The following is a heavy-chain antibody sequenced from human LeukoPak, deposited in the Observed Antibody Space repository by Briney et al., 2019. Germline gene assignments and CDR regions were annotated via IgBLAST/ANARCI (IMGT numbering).Heavy chain of an antibody. CDR2: IYSDGRT. CDR1: GLIVSNKY. D-gene: IGHD3-22*01. J-gene: IGHJ3*02. V-gene: IGHV3-53*01. Sequence: GGSLRLSCAASGLIVSNKYMTWVRQAPGKGLEWVSLIYSDGRTYYADSVNGRCTISRDGSKNTLYLQMNSLRVEDTAVYYCARGLFLSGYLDAFDIWGQGTVVTVSS. CDR3: ARGLFLSGYLDAFDI.